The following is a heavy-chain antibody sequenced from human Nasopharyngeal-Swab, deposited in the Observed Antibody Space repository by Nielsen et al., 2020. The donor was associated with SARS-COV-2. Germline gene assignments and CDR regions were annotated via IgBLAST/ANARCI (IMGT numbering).Heavy chain of an antibody. Sequence: RQAPGKGLEWIGEINHSGSTNYNPSLKGRVTISVDTSKNQFSLKLSSVTAADTAVYYCARGHLLDDFWSGYYIYKTYYYYGMDVWGQGTTVTVSS. CDR2: INHSGST. CDR3: ARGHLLDDFWSGYYIYKTYYYYGMDV. D-gene: IGHD3-3*01. J-gene: IGHJ6*02. V-gene: IGHV4-34*01.